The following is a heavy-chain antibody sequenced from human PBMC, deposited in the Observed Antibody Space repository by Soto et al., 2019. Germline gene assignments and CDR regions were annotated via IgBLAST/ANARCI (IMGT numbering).Heavy chain of an antibody. D-gene: IGHD4-17*01. CDR3: VRGAWTTNDYGDYGYYYYYYMDV. CDR2: VHYSGST. Sequence: PSETLSLTCTVSGGSISGHHWSWIRQAPGKTLEWIGHVHYSGSTNYNPSLKSRVTISVDTSKNQFSLKLSSVTAADTAVYYCVRGAWTTNDYGDYGYYYYYYMDVWGKGTTVTVSS. CDR1: GGSISGHH. V-gene: IGHV4-59*11. J-gene: IGHJ6*03.